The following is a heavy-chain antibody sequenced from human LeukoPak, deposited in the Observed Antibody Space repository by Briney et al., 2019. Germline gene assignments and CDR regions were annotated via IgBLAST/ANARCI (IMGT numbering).Heavy chain of an antibody. CDR1: GFTFSSYS. Sequence: PGGCLRVSCVPSGFTFSSYSMNWVRQAPGKGLEWVSSISSSSSYIYYADSVMGRFTISRDNAKNSLYLQMNSLRAEDTTVYYCARDLGYCTNGVCYAYQFDYWGQGTLVTVSS. D-gene: IGHD2-8*01. J-gene: IGHJ4*02. CDR2: ISSSSSYI. CDR3: ARDLGYCTNGVCYAYQFDY. V-gene: IGHV3-21*01.